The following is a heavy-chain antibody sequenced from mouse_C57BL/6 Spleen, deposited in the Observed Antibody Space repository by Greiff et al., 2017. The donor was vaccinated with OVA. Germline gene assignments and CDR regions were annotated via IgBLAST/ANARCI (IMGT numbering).Heavy chain of an antibody. D-gene: IGHD2-4*01. CDR3: ATYDYDEGYYYAMDY. CDR1: GYTFTSYW. J-gene: IGHJ4*01. CDR2: IYPGSGST. Sequence: QVQLKQPGAELVKPGASVKMSCKASGYTFTSYWITWVKQRPGQGLEWIGDIYPGSGSTNYNEKFKSKATLTVDTSSSTAYMQLSSLTSEDSAVYYCATYDYDEGYYYAMDYWGQGTSVTVSS. V-gene: IGHV1-55*01.